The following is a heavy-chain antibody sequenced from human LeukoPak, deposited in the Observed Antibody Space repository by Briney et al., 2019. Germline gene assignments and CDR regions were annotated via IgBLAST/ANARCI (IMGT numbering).Heavy chain of an antibody. CDR2: IYPGDSDT. CDR1: GYSFTRYW. J-gene: IGHJ6*02. D-gene: IGHD3-22*01. V-gene: IGHV5-51*01. CDR3: ARQEGYYDSSGSTRYYGMDV. Sequence: GESLKISCKGSGYSFTRYWSGWVRQMPGKGLEWMGIIYPGDSDTRYSPSFQGQVTNSADKSISTAYLQWSSLKASDTAMYYCARQEGYYDSSGSTRYYGMDVWGQGTTVTVSS.